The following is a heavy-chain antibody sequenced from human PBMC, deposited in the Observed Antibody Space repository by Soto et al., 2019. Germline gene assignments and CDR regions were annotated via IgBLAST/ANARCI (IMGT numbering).Heavy chain of an antibody. CDR1: GFTFSSYD. CDR3: ARTTDRYSSGWYLADYGMDV. J-gene: IGHJ6*02. CDR2: IGTAGDT. V-gene: IGHV3-13*01. Sequence: PGGSLRLSCAASGFTFSSYDMHWVRQATGKGREWVSAIGTAGDTYYPGSVKGRFTISRENAKNSLYLQMNSLRAGDTAVYYCARTTDRYSSGWYLADYGMDVWGQGTTVTVSS. D-gene: IGHD6-19*01.